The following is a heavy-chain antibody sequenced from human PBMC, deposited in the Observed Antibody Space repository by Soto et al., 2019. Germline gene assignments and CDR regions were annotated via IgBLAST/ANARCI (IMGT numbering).Heavy chain of an antibody. CDR3: ARVGIQPSQDPYETRYPDY. Sequence: ASVKVSCKASGYRFTNHGISWVRQAPGQGLEWMGWISGNDGKTKYARKFQGRVTMTTDTSTSTAYMEMNSLRHDDTAVYYCARVGIQPSQDPYETRYPDYWGQGTLVTVSS. J-gene: IGHJ4*02. CDR2: ISGNDGKT. D-gene: IGHD5-18*01. V-gene: IGHV1-18*01. CDR1: GYRFTNHG.